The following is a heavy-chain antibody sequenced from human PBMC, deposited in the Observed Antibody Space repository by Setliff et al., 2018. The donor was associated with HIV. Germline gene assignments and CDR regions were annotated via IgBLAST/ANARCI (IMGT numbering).Heavy chain of an antibody. V-gene: IGHV3-74*01. D-gene: IGHD1-26*01. CDR3: ARWEGILGA. J-gene: IGHJ3*01. CDR1: GFTFSNYW. Sequence: SLRLSCAASGFTFSNYWMHWVRQAPGKGLVWVSRINTDGSDPIYADSVKGRFTVSRDNAKSTLYLQMNSLRPEDTAMYFCARWEGILGAWGQGTMVTVSS. CDR2: INTDGSDP.